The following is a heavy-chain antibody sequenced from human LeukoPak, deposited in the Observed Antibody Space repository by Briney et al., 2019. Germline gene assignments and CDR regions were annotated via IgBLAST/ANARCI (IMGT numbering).Heavy chain of an antibody. D-gene: IGHD6-13*01. CDR1: GVSFSGYY. J-gene: IGHJ4*02. V-gene: IGHV4-34*01. CDR2: INHSGST. CDR3: ARGPGSSWAFDY. Sequence: SETLSLTCAVYGVSFSGYYWSWIRQPPGKGLEWIGEINHSGSTNYNPSLKSRVSISVDTSKNQFALKLSSVTAADTAVYYCARGPGSSWAFDYWGQGTLVTVSS.